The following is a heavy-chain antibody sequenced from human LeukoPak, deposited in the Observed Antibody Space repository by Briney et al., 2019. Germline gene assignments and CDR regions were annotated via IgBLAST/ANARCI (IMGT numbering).Heavy chain of an antibody. D-gene: IGHD5-18*01. Sequence: TGGSLRLSCAASGFTFSSYAMHWVRQAPGKGLEYVSAISSNGGSTYYANSVKGRFTISRDNSKNTLYLQMNSLRVEDTAVYYCARDCCLKYSSGNWGQGTLVNVSP. CDR1: GFTFSSYA. J-gene: IGHJ4*02. CDR2: ISSNGGST. V-gene: IGHV3-64*01. CDR3: ARDCCLKYSSGN.